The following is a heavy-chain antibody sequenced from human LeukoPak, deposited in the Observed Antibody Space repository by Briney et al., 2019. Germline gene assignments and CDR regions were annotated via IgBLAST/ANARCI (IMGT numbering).Heavy chain of an antibody. V-gene: IGHV3-23*01. CDR3: AKTRPLDSSSWSHGDY. CDR1: GFTFSSYA. J-gene: IGHJ4*02. Sequence: GGSLRLSSAASGFTFSSYAMSWVRQAPGKGLEWVSAISGSGDSTYYGDSVKGRFTISRDNSKNTLYLQMNSLRAEDTAVYYCAKTRPLDSSSWSHGDYWGQGTLVTVSS. CDR2: ISGSGDST. D-gene: IGHD6-13*01.